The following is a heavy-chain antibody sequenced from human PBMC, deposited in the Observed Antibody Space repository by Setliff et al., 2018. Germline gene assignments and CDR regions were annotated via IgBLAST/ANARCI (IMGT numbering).Heavy chain of an antibody. CDR3: ARRADGYNDFFDS. V-gene: IGHV5-51*01. Sequence: GESLKISCQGSGFRFTSHWIGWVRQMPGKGLEWMGLIWPGDSDTKYSPSFQGRVTISADKSINTAYLEWSSLQASDTAMYYCARRADGYNDFFDSWGQETLVTVSS. J-gene: IGHJ4*02. CDR1: GFRFTSHW. D-gene: IGHD6-25*01. CDR2: IWPGDSDT.